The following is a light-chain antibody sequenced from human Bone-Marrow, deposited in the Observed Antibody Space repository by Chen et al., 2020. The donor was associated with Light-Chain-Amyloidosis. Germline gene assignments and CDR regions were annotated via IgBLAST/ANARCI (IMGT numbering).Light chain of an antibody. J-gene: IGLJ3*02. V-gene: IGLV7-46*01. CDR2: NTN. CDR1: TGTVTSGHY. Sequence: QAVVTQEPSLTVSPGGTVTLTCGSSTGTVTSGHYPYWFQQKPGQAPSTLIYNTNNKNSWTPARFSGSLLGGKAALTLSCAQPEDEAEYFCLFSYNGTWVFGGGTELTVL. CDR3: LFSYNGTWV.